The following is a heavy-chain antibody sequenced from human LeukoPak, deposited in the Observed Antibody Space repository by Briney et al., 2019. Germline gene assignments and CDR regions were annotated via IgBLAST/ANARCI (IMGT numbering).Heavy chain of an antibody. V-gene: IGHV1-18*01. CDR2: ISAYNGNT. CDR1: RYTLTGDV. D-gene: IGHD3-22*01. J-gene: IGHJ5*02. CDR3: ARDGYYYDSSGYLGTRWFDP. Sequence: ASVKDSCEAPRYTLTGDVISWVPQAPGQGLEWMGRISAYNGNTHYAQKLQGSVTMTTDTSTSTAYMELRSLRSDDTAVYYCARDGYYYDSSGYLGTRWFDPWGQGTLVTVSS.